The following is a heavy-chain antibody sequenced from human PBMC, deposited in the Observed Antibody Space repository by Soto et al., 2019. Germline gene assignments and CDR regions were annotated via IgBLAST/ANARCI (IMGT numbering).Heavy chain of an antibody. D-gene: IGHD6-13*01. CDR3: ASIAAPGTTHFDF. J-gene: IGHJ4*02. CDR2: IYYSGNT. Sequence: SETLSLTCTVSGGSLGSSSYYWGWIRQSPGKGLEWIGNIYYSGNTFYDPSLKSRVTISVDTSKNQFYLHLSSVTAADTAIFYCASIAAPGTTHFDFWGQGTLVTV. V-gene: IGHV4-39*01. CDR1: GGSLGSSSYY.